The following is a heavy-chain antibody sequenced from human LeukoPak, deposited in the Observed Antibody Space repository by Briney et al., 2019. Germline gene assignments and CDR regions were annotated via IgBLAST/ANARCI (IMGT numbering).Heavy chain of an antibody. CDR3: AKDREAWIQGVLDY. D-gene: IGHD5-18*01. CDR1: GYTFTSYD. J-gene: IGHJ4*02. CDR2: MNPNSGNT. V-gene: IGHV1-8*01. Sequence: GASVKVSCKASGYTFTSYDINWVRQATGQGLEWMGWMNPNSGNTGYAQKFQGRVTMTRNTSISTAYMELSSLRSEDTAVYYCAKDREAWIQGVLDYWGQGTLVTVSS.